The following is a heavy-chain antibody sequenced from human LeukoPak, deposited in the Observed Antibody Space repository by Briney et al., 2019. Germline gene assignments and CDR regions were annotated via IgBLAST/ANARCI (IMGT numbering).Heavy chain of an antibody. D-gene: IGHD6-6*01. Sequence: PSETLSLTCTVSGGSISGASYYWSWIRQPAGKGLEWIGRIYSGGSTNYNPSLKSRVTISVNKSKNQFSLKLTSVTAADTAVYYCARAGFALAPHRGTPFDYWGQGTLVTVSS. J-gene: IGHJ4*02. V-gene: IGHV4-61*02. CDR2: IYSGGST. CDR1: GGSISGASYY. CDR3: ARAGFALAPHRGTPFDY.